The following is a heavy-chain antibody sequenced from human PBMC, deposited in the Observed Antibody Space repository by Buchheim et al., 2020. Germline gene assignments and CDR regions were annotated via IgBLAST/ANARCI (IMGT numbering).Heavy chain of an antibody. CDR3: AAQSTLGRTVADY. Sequence: QVRLQQWGAGLLKPSETLSLTCAVFGESFSAYYWSWIRQPPGKGLEWIGEINHSGSTNYNPSLKSRVTIPVDTSKNQFSLKLTSLTAADTAVYYCAAQSTLGRTVADYWGQGTL. J-gene: IGHJ4*02. CDR1: GESFSAYY. V-gene: IGHV4-34*01. D-gene: IGHD7-27*01. CDR2: INHSGST.